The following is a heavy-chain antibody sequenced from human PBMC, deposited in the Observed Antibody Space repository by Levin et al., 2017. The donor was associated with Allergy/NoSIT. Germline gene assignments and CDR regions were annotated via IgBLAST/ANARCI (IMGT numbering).Heavy chain of an antibody. J-gene: IGHJ4*02. D-gene: IGHD3-3*01. CDR3: AKDRSGGYYDFWSGSGVADY. Sequence: SCAASGFTFSSYAMSWVRQAPGKGLEWVSGIGGSGGGTYYADSVKGRFTISRDNSKNTLYLQLSSLRAEDTALYYCAKDRSGGYYDFWSGSGVADYWGQGTLVTVSS. CDR1: GFTFSSYA. CDR2: IGGSGGGT. V-gene: IGHV3-23*01.